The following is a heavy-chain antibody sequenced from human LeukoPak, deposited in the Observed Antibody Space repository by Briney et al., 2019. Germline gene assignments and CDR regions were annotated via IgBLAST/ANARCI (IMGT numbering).Heavy chain of an antibody. J-gene: IGHJ4*02. CDR2: ISGSGGST. D-gene: IGHD6-19*01. CDR1: GFTFSSYA. V-gene: IGHV3-23*01. Sequence: GGSLRLSCAASGFTFSSYAMSWVRQAPGKGLELVSAISGSGGSTYYADSVKGRFTISRDNSKNTLYLQMHSLRAEDTAVYYCAKSPRPGIAVAGLDYWGQGTLVTVSS. CDR3: AKSPRPGIAVAGLDY.